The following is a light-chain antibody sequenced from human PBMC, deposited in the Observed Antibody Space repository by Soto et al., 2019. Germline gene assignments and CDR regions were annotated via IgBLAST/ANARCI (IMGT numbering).Light chain of an antibody. V-gene: IGKV2-30*02. CDR1: QSLVHSDGNTY. CDR3: MQGTHWPRT. Sequence: DVVMTQSPLSLPVTLGQPASISCRSSQSLVHSDGNTYLNWFQQRPGQSPRRLNYKVSNRDSGVPDRFSGSGSGTDFTLKISSVEAEDVAVYYCMQGTHWPRTFGQGTKLEIK. J-gene: IGKJ2*01. CDR2: KVS.